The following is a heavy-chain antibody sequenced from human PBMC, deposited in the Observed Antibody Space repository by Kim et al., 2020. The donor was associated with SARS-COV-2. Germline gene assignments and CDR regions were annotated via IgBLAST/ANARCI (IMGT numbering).Heavy chain of an antibody. Sequence: ASVKVSCKASGYTFTSYAMNWVRQAPGQGLEWMGWINTNTGNPTYAQGFTGRFVFSLDTSVSTAYLQISSLKAEDTAVYYCARSPEQQLVPEYNWFDPWGQGTLVTVSS. V-gene: IGHV7-4-1*02. D-gene: IGHD6-13*01. CDR3: ARSPEQQLVPEYNWFDP. CDR2: INTNTGNP. CDR1: GYTFTSYA. J-gene: IGHJ5*02.